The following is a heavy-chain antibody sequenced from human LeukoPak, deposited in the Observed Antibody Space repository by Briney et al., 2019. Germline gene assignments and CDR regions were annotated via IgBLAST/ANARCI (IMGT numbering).Heavy chain of an antibody. D-gene: IGHD6-13*01. CDR2: IKQDGSEK. V-gene: IGHV3-7*01. Sequence: PGGSLRLSCAASGFTFSSYWMSWVRHAPGKGLEWVANIKQDGSEKYYVDSVKGRFTISRDNAKNSLYLQMNSLRAEDTAVYYCARVRSSSWYRAAFDIWGQGTMVTVSS. CDR3: ARVRSSSWYRAAFDI. CDR1: GFTFSSYW. J-gene: IGHJ3*02.